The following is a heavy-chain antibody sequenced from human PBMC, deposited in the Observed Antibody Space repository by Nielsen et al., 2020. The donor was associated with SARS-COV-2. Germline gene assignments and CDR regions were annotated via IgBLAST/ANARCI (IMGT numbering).Heavy chain of an antibody. D-gene: IGHD2-15*01. Sequence: WIRQPPGKGLEWVSAISGSGGSTYYADSVKGRFTISRDNSKNTLYLQMNSLRAEDTAVYYCATPEGYCSGGSCYGGEYFDYWGQGTLVTVSS. CDR2: ISGSGGST. CDR3: ATPEGYCSGGSCYGGEYFDY. V-gene: IGHV3-23*01. J-gene: IGHJ4*02.